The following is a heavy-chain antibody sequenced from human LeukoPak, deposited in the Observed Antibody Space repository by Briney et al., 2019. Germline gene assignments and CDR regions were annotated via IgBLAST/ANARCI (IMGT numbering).Heavy chain of an antibody. J-gene: IGHJ5*02. CDR1: GYTFTSYD. CDR2: MNPNSGNT. V-gene: IGHV1-8*01. CDR3: ARDRALEYWFDP. Sequence: GASVKVSCKASGYTFTSYDINWVRQATGQGLEWMGWMNPNSGNTGYAQKFQSRGTMTRNTSISTAYMELSSLRSEDTPVYYCARDRALEYWFDPWGEGTLATVSS.